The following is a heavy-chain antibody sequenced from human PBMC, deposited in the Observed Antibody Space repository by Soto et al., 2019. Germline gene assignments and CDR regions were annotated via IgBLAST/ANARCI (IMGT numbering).Heavy chain of an antibody. V-gene: IGHV4-61*01. CDR3: ARGGRITMIVATPGAFDI. J-gene: IGHJ3*02. CDR2: IYSSGST. CDR1: GGSVSSSRYY. Sequence: SETLSLTCTVSGGSVSSSRYYWSWIRQSPGKGLEWIGYIYSSGSTHYSPSLMSRVTISLDTSKNQFSLKLSSVTAADTAMYYCARGGRITMIVATPGAFDIWGQGTLVTVSS. D-gene: IGHD3-22*01.